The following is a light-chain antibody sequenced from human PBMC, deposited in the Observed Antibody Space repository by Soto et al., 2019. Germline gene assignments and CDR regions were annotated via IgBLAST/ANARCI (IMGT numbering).Light chain of an antibody. Sequence: QSALTQPASVSGSPGQSITISCTGTSNDVGNYNFVSWYQQHPGKAPKLIIYEVTKWPSGISNRFSGSKSGNTASLTISGLQAEDEADYFCCSYAGSDTWVFGRGTKLTVL. J-gene: IGLJ3*02. CDR1: SNDVGNYNF. CDR3: CSYAGSDTWV. V-gene: IGLV2-23*02. CDR2: EVT.